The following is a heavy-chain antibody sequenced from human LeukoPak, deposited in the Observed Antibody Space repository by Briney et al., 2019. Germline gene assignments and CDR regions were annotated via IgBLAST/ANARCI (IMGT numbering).Heavy chain of an antibody. CDR3: AEVSRFYYYYGMDV. D-gene: IGHD3-3*02. CDR2: ISGSGAST. J-gene: IGHJ6*02. CDR1: GFTFSGYA. V-gene: IGHV3-23*01. Sequence: GGSLRLSCAASGFTFSGYAMSWVRQAPGKGLEWVSAISGSGASTNYADSVKGRFTISRDNSKNTLYLQMNSLRGEDTAVYHCAEVSRFYYYYGMDVWGQGTTVTVSS.